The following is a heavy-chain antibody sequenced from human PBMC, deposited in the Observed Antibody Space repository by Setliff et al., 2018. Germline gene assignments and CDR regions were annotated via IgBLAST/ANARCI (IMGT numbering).Heavy chain of an antibody. V-gene: IGHV1-18*04. D-gene: IGHD3-22*01. J-gene: IGHJ5*02. CDR3: ARAPSSTVINWFDP. CDR2: ISAYNGNT. CDR1: GYTFTDYY. Sequence: GASVKVSFKASGYTFTDYYIYWVRQAPGQGLEWMGWISAYNGNTNYAQKLQGRVTMTTDTSTSTAYMELSSLRSEDTAVYYCARAPSSTVINWFDPWGQGTLVTVS.